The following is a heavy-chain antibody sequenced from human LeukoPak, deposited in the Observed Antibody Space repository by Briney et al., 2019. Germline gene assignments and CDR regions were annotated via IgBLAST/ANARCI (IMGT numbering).Heavy chain of an antibody. D-gene: IGHD6-13*01. CDR3: ARDSSSLGTDAFDI. J-gene: IGHJ3*02. V-gene: IGHV4-59*01. CDR1: GGSISSYY. CDR2: IYYSGST. Sequence: SETLSLTCTVSGGSISSYYWSWIRQPPGKGLEWIGYIYYSGSTNYNPSLKSRVTISVDTSKNQFSLKLSSVTAADTAVYYCARDSSSLGTDAFDIWGQGTMVTVSS.